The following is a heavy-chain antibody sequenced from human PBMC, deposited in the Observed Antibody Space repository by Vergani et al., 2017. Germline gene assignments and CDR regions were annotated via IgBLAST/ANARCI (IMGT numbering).Heavy chain of an antibody. V-gene: IGHV3-9*03. D-gene: IGHD3-10*01. CDR2: INWNSGSI. Sequence: VQLVESGGGLVQPGRSLRLSCAASGFTFDDYALHWVRQAPGKGLEWVSGINWNSGSIDYADSVKGRFTISRDNAKNSLYLEMNSLTAEDMALYYCAKGRTMVRGVRDAFDIWGQGTMVTVSS. CDR3: AKGRTMVRGVRDAFDI. CDR1: GFTFDDYA. J-gene: IGHJ3*02.